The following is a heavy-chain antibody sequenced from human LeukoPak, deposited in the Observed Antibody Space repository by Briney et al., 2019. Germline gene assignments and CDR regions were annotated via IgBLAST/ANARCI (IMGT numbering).Heavy chain of an antibody. CDR1: GFIFSNYE. Sequence: GGSLRLSCVASGFIFSNYEMHWVRQAPGKGLEWVSYMSSTGDIIYYADSVKGRFTISRDNAKNSLYLQMDSLRAEDTAVYYCARDDGGRHTSSLDYWGQGTLVAVSS. J-gene: IGHJ4*02. CDR2: MSSTGDII. V-gene: IGHV3-48*03. CDR3: ARDDGGRHTSSLDY. D-gene: IGHD6-6*01.